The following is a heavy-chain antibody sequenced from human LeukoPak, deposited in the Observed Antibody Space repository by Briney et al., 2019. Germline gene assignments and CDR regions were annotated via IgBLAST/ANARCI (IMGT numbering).Heavy chain of an antibody. D-gene: IGHD6-19*01. J-gene: IGHJ6*02. CDR1: GFAFSSYE. CDR2: ISSSGNTI. V-gene: IGHV3-48*03. Sequence: GGPLRLSCAASGFAFSSYEMNWVRQAPGKGLEWVSYISSSGNTIYYADSVKGRFTTSRDNAKNSLYLQMNSLRAEDTAVYYCARAAVAGPGDVWGQGTTVTVSS. CDR3: ARAAVAGPGDV.